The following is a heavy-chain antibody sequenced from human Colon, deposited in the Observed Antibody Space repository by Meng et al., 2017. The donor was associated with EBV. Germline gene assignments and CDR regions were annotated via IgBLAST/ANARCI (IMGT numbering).Heavy chain of an antibody. V-gene: IGHV4-30-4*01. Sequence: QLQESGPGLVKLSQTLSLTCTVSGGSISSGNHYWSWIRQPPGKGLEYIGYIYYSGSTYYNPSLKSRVIISVDTSKNQFSLRLNSVTAADTAVYYCASLYGDSSVWYLDLWGRGTLVTVSS. D-gene: IGHD4-17*01. CDR2: IYYSGST. CDR3: ASLYGDSSVWYLDL. CDR1: GGSISSGNHY. J-gene: IGHJ2*01.